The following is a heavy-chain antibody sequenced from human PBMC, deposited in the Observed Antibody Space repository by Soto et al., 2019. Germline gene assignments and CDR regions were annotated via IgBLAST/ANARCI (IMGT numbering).Heavy chain of an antibody. V-gene: IGHV1-3*01. Sequence: QVQLVQSGAEVKKPGASVKVSCKASGYTFTSYTIHWVRQAPGQGLEWMGWINAGNGNTQSSQKFEDRVTISRDTSESTVYMELTSLRSEDTAVYYCARNLAVVVAGIRALGYWGQGTLVTVSS. D-gene: IGHD2-15*01. CDR2: INAGNGNT. J-gene: IGHJ4*02. CDR1: GYTFTSYT. CDR3: ARNLAVVVAGIRALGY.